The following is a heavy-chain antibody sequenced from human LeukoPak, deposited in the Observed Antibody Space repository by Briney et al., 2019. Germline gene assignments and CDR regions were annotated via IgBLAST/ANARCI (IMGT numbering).Heavy chain of an antibody. Sequence: SETLSLTCTVSGYSISSGYYWGWIRQPPGKGLEWIGSIYHSGRTFYNPSLKSRVTISVDTSKNQFSLKLSSVTAADTAVYYCARSGYSYGYSIDYWGQGTLVTVSS. CDR1: GYSISSGYY. D-gene: IGHD5-18*01. V-gene: IGHV4-38-2*02. J-gene: IGHJ4*02. CDR3: ARSGYSYGYSIDY. CDR2: IYHSGRT.